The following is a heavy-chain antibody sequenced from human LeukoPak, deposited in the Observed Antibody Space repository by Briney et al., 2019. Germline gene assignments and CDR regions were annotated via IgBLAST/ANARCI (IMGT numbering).Heavy chain of an antibody. V-gene: IGHV1-46*01. J-gene: IGHJ4*02. CDR2: INPSGGST. CDR1: GYTFTSYY. Sequence: GASVKVSCKASGYTFTSYYMHWVRQAPGQGLEWMGIINPSGGSTSYAQKFQGRVTITRNTSITTTYMELSSLRSEDTAVYYCARRSACGSGSYYVDYWGQGTLVTVSS. D-gene: IGHD3-10*01. CDR3: ARRSACGSGSYYVDY.